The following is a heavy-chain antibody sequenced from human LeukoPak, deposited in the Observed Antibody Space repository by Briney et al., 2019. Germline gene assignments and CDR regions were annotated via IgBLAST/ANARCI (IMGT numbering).Heavy chain of an antibody. Sequence: GGSLRLSCAASGFTFSSFAMSWVRQAPGKGLEWVSSMSGSGGMTYSADSVKGRFTISRDNAKNSLYLQMNSLRAEDTAVYYCARLRYDSSGYYSIFDYWGQGTLVTVSS. CDR3: ARLRYDSSGYYSIFDY. D-gene: IGHD3-22*01. CDR2: MSGSGGMT. V-gene: IGHV3-23*01. CDR1: GFTFSSFA. J-gene: IGHJ4*02.